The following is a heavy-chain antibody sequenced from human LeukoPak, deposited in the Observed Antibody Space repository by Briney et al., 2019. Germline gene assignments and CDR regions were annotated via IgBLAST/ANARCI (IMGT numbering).Heavy chain of an antibody. CDR2: IRSISSYI. J-gene: IGHJ5*02. CDR3: ARGSPLTGTTIWEEGFDP. CDR1: GFTFRTNS. D-gene: IGHD1-7*01. Sequence: GGPLKPSGEPPGFTFRTNSMNWVRQAPGKGLEWASSIRSISSYIYYADSVKGRFTISRDNAKNSLYLQMNSLRAEDTAVYYCARGSPLTGTTIWEEGFDPWGQGTLVTVSS. V-gene: IGHV3-21*01.